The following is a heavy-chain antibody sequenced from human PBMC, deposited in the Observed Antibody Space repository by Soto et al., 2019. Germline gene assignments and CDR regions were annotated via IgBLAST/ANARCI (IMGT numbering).Heavy chain of an antibody. V-gene: IGHV4-61*01. Sequence: SETLSLTCTVSGGSVSSGSYYWSWIRQPPGKGLEWIGYIYYSGSTNYNPSLKSRVTISVDTSKNQFSLKLSSVTAADTAVYYCARAQTVAGLFDYWGQGTLVTVSS. J-gene: IGHJ4*02. D-gene: IGHD6-19*01. CDR1: GGSVSSGSYY. CDR2: IYYSGST. CDR3: ARAQTVAGLFDY.